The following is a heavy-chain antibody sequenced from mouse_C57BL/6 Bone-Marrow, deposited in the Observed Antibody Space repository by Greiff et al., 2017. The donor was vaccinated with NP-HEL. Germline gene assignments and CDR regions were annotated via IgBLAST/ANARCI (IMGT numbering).Heavy chain of an antibody. CDR3: ARHRDYYGSSYDAMDY. D-gene: IGHD1-1*01. CDR2: ISGGGGNT. Sequence: EVHLVESGGGLVKPGGSLQLSCAASGFTFSSYTMSWVRQTPEKRLEWVATISGGGGNTYYPDSVKGRFTISRDNAKTTLSLQMSSLRSEDTALYYCARHRDYYGSSYDAMDYWGQGTSVTVSS. CDR1: GFTFSSYT. V-gene: IGHV5-9*01. J-gene: IGHJ4*01.